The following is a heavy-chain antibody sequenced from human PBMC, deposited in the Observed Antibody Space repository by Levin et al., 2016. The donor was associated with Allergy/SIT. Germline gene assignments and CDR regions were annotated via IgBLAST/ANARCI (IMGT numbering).Heavy chain of an antibody. CDR1: GFTVSSNY. D-gene: IGHD1-26*01. J-gene: IGHJ1*01. Sequence: GESLKISCAASGFTVSSNYMSWVRQAPGKGLEWVSVIYSGGSTYYADSVKGRFTISRDNSKNTLHFQMNSLRAEDTAVYYCARAAGIRGVGATKAEYFQHWGQGTLVTVSS. V-gene: IGHV3-53*01. CDR2: IYSGGST. CDR3: ARAAGIRGVGATKAEYFQH.